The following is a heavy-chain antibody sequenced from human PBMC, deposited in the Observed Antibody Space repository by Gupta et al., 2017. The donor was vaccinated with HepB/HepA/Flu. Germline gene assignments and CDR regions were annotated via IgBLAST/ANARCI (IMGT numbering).Heavy chain of an antibody. D-gene: IGHD4-11*01. J-gene: IGHJ4*02. Sequence: EVQLVESGGGLVQPGGSLRLSCAASGFTFSSYWMHWVRQVPGKGLVWISRINGDGSITNYADSVKGRFTISRDNAKNTLYLQMKSLRDEDTAVYYCARDVRDYNHFDYWCRGTLVTVSS. CDR2: INGDGSIT. V-gene: IGHV3-74*01. CDR1: GFTFSSYW. CDR3: ARDVRDYNHFDY.